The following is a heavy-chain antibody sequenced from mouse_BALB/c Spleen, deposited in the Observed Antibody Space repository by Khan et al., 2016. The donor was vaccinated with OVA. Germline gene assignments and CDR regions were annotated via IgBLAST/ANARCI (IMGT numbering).Heavy chain of an antibody. CDR3: TRPSYYGNPWFTY. D-gene: IGHD2-10*01. Sequence: VQGVESGGGLVKPGGSLKLSCEVSGFAFNSYDMSWVRQTPEKRLEWVATISSTGTYTYYPDSVKGRFTISRDTARNTLYLQMSSLRSEDTALYYCTRPSYYGNPWFTYWGQGTLVTVSA. CDR2: ISSTGTYT. CDR1: GFAFNSYD. V-gene: IGHV5-9*02. J-gene: IGHJ3*01.